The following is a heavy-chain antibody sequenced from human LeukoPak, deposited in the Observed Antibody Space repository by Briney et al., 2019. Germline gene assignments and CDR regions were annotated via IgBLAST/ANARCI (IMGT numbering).Heavy chain of an antibody. J-gene: IGHJ4*02. CDR2: IYYSGST. CDR3: ARVALLWFGELFPLFDY. CDR1: GGSISSYY. D-gene: IGHD3-10*01. V-gene: IGHV4-59*12. Sequence: PSETLSLTCTVSGGSISSYYWSWIRQPPGKGLEWIGYIYYSGSTNYNPSLKSRVTISVDTSKNQFSLKLSSVTAADTAVYYCARVALLWFGELFPLFDYWGQGTLVTVSS.